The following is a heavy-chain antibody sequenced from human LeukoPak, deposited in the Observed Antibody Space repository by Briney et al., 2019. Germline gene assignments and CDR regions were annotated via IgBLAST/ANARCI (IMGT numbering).Heavy chain of an antibody. J-gene: IGHJ4*02. CDR1: GFTFSSYS. D-gene: IGHD5-18*01. CDR2: SSSSSSYI. V-gene: IGHV3-21*01. Sequence: GGSLRLSCAASGFTFSSYSMNWVRQAPGKGLEWVSSSSSSSSYIYYADSVKGRFTISRDNAKNSLYLQMNSLRAEDTAVYYCARDLHTAMVLLDYWGQGTLVTVSS. CDR3: ARDLHTAMVLLDY.